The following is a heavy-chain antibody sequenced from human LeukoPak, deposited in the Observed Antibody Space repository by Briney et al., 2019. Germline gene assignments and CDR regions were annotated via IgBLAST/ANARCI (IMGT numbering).Heavy chain of an antibody. CDR2: IIPILGTT. J-gene: IGHJ4*02. V-gene: IGHV1-69*06. D-gene: IGHD3-10*01. CDR1: GGTFSSYA. Sequence: VASVKVSCKASGGTFSSYATSWVRHAPGQGLEWMGGIIPILGTTNYTQKFQGRVTITADKSTSTAYMELSSLRSEDTAVYYCARGREVRGVILTWGNFDSWGGGALVTVCS. CDR3: ARGREVRGVILTWGNFDS.